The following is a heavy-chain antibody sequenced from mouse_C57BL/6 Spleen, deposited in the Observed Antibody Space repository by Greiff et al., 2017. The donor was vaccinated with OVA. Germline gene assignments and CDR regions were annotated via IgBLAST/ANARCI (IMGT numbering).Heavy chain of an antibody. Sequence: EVKLMESGGGLVKPGGSLKLSCAASGFTFSDYGMHWVRQAPEKGLEWVAYISSGSSTIYYADTVKGRFTISRDNAKNTLFLQMTSLRSEDTAMYYCARIPTYGYDGAYWGQGTLVTVSA. CDR1: GFTFSDYG. CDR2: ISSGSSTI. J-gene: IGHJ3*01. V-gene: IGHV5-17*01. D-gene: IGHD2-2*01. CDR3: ARIPTYGYDGAY.